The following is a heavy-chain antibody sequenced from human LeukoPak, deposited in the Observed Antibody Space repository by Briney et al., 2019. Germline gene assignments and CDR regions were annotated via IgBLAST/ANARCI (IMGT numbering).Heavy chain of an antibody. CDR1: GYTFTGYY. Sequence: GASVKVSCKASGYTFTGYYMHWVRQAAGQGLEWMGWLHPNSYNSGYAQKFQGRITMSRDTSINTAYMELSSLTSEDTAVYYCVRKTLHFDYWGQGTLVTVSS. V-gene: IGHV1-8*02. CDR3: VRKTLHFDY. CDR2: LHPNSYNS. J-gene: IGHJ4*02.